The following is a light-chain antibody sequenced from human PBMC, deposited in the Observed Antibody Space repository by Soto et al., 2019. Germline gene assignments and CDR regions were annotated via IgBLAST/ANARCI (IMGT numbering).Light chain of an antibody. CDR2: GAS. CDR3: QQYTGPPTT. J-gene: IGKJ5*01. Sequence: VMTQAPATLSVSPGERATLSCRASQTINNNVAWYQLKDGQVPRLLIYGASTRAADVPARFSGGGSGTDFTLTITRLEPEDSAVYFCQQYTGPPTTFGQGTRLEIK. V-gene: IGKV3-15*01. CDR1: QTINNN.